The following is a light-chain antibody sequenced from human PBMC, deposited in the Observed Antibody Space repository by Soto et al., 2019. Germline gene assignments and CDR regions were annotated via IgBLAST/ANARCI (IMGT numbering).Light chain of an antibody. CDR1: QGISNF. J-gene: IGKJ3*01. V-gene: IGKV1-27*01. CDR3: QKYSSVPV. Sequence: DIQMTQSPTSLSASVGDRVTITCRASQGISNFVAWCQQKPRKAPKLLIDAASTLQSRVQSRCSGSGSGTDFTLTINSLQPEDVATYSCQKYSSVPVFGPGTKVEIK. CDR2: AAS.